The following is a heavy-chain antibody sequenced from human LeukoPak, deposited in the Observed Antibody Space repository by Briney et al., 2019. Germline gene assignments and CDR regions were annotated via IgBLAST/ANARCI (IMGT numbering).Heavy chain of an antibody. CDR3: AREGPAASTSFYYFMDV. V-gene: IGHV4-34*11. J-gene: IGHJ6*03. D-gene: IGHD2-2*01. Sequence: SETLSLTCVVYGGSFSGYYWTWIRQPPGKGLEWIGHIFYSGSTNYNPSLKSRTTMSVDTSKNQLSLRLSSVTAADRAVYYCAREGPAASTSFYYFMDVWGKGTTVTVSS. CDR1: GGSFSGYY. CDR2: IFYSGST.